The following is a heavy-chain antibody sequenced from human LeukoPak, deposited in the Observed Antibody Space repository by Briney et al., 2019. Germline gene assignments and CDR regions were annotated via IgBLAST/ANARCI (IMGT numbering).Heavy chain of an antibody. CDR2: ISAY. CDR1: GYTFTSYG. V-gene: IGHV1-18*01. Sequence: ASVKVSCKASGYTFTSYGISWVRQAPGQGLEWMGWISAYAQKFQGRVTMTTDTSPSTAYMELRSLRSDDTAVYYCARRFNYYDSSGYYEGFYFDYWGQGTLVTVSS. D-gene: IGHD3-22*01. J-gene: IGHJ4*02. CDR3: ARRFNYYDSSGYYEGFYFDY.